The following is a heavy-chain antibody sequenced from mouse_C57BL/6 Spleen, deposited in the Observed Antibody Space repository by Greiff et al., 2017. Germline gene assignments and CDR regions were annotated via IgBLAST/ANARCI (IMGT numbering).Heavy chain of an antibody. V-gene: IGHV1-39*01. CDR1: GYSFTDYN. CDR3: ARWAYYGYAMDY. D-gene: IGHD2-10*01. Sequence: VHVKQSGPELVKPGASVKISCKASGYSFTDYNMNWVKQSNGKSLEWIGVINPNYGTTSYNQKFKGKATLTVDQSSSTAYMQLNSLTSEDSAVYYCARWAYYGYAMDYWGQGTSVTVSS. CDR2: INPNYGTT. J-gene: IGHJ4*01.